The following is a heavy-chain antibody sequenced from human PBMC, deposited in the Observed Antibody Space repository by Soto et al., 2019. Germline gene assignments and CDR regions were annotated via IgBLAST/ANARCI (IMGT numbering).Heavy chain of an antibody. CDR1: GDSISRGGYY. CDR3: ARVQPYDYGANSGWLDP. J-gene: IGHJ5*02. D-gene: IGHD4-17*01. Sequence: SESLSLTCTVSGDSISRGGYYWSWIRQHPGKGLEWIGYIFYSGTTYYNPSLKGRISISVDTSENHFSLSLTSVTAADTAVYYCARVQPYDYGANSGWLDPWGQGTLVTVSS. V-gene: IGHV4-31*03. CDR2: IFYSGTT.